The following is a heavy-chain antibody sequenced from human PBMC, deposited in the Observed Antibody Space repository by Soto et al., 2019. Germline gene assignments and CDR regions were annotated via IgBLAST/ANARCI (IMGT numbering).Heavy chain of an antibody. CDR1: GGTFSSYA. V-gene: IGHV1-69*06. J-gene: IGHJ4*02. Sequence: SVKVSCKASGGTFSSYAISWVRQAPGQGLEWMGGIIPIIGTANYAQKFQGRVTITADKSTSTAYMELSSLRSEDTAVYYCARGGRDGYIPGRIGSEFDYWGQGTLVTVSS. CDR2: IIPIIGTA. D-gene: IGHD5-12*01. CDR3: ARGGRDGYIPGRIGSEFDY.